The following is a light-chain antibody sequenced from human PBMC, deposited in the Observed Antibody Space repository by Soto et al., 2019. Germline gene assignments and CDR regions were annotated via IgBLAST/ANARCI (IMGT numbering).Light chain of an antibody. CDR3: QQRSNWPP. J-gene: IGKJ2*01. CDR1: PCVGSY. Sequence: IVLTQSPAPLSLSPGERATLSCRARPCVGSYLAWYQQKPGQAPRLLIYDASNRATGIPARFSGSGSGTDFTLTISSLEPEDFAVYYCQQRSNWPPFGQGTKLEIK. V-gene: IGKV3-11*01. CDR2: DAS.